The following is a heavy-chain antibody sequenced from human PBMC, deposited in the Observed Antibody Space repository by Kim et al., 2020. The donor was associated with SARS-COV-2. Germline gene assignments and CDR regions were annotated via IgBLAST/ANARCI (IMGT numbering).Heavy chain of an antibody. D-gene: IGHD3-22*01. CDR3: ARGVAGMIVVVRRLYYFDY. CDR2: INHSGST. V-gene: IGHV4-34*01. Sequence: SETLSLTCAVYGGSFSGYYWSWIRQPPGKGLEWIGEINHSGSTNYNPSLKSRVTISVDTSKNKFSLKLSSVTAADTAVYYCARGVAGMIVVVRRLYYFDYWGQGTLVTVSS. CDR1: GGSFSGYY. J-gene: IGHJ4*02.